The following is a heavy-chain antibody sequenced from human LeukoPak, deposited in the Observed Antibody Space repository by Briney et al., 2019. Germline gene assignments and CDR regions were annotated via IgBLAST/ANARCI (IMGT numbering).Heavy chain of an antibody. CDR2: IWYDGSNK. J-gene: IGHJ4*02. CDR1: GFTFSSYG. D-gene: IGHD4-11*01. V-gene: IGHV3-33*01. CDR3: VRVGYTNYGIDY. Sequence: GRSLRLSCAVSGFTFSSYGMHWVRQAPGKGLEWVAVIWYDGSNKYYGDSVKARFTISRDSSKNTLDLQMNSLRAEDTAVYYCVRVGYTNYGIDYWGQGTLVTVSS.